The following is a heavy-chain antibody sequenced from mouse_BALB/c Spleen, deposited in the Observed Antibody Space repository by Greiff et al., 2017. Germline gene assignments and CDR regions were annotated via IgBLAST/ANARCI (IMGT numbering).Heavy chain of an antibody. CDR1: GYTFTSYW. Sequence: VQLQQSGAELARPGASVKLSCKASGYTFTSYWMQWVKQRPGQGLEWIGAIYPGDGDTRYTQKFKGKATLTADKSSSTAYMQLSSLASEDSAVYYCARGSLHYRFAYWGQGTLVTVSA. D-gene: IGHD1-2*01. CDR2: IYPGDGDT. V-gene: IGHV1-87*01. J-gene: IGHJ3*01. CDR3: ARGSLHYRFAY.